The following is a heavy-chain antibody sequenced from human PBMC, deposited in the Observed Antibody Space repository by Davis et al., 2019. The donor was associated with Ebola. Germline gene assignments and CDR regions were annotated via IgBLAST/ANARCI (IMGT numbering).Heavy chain of an antibody. Sequence: PGGSLRLSCAASGFTFSNAWMSWVRQAPGKGLEGVANIKQDGSEKYYVDSVKGRFIISRDNAKKSLYLQMNSLRGEDTAVYYCARVGLGYNYGFLNWGQGTLVTVSS. D-gene: IGHD5-18*01. CDR1: GFTFSNAW. V-gene: IGHV3-7*01. J-gene: IGHJ4*02. CDR2: IKQDGSEK. CDR3: ARVGLGYNYGFLN.